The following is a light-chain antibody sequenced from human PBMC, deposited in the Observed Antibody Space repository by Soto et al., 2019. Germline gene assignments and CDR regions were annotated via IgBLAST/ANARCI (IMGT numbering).Light chain of an antibody. V-gene: IGLV2-11*01. Sequence: QSVLPHPRSVSGSPGQSVTISCTGTSSDVGGYNYVSWYQQHPGKAPKPMIYDVNKRPSGVPDRFSGSKSGNTASLTISGLQAEDEADYYCCSYAGSYTYVFGTGTKVTVL. CDR3: CSYAGSYTYV. CDR2: DVN. J-gene: IGLJ1*01. CDR1: SSDVGGYNY.